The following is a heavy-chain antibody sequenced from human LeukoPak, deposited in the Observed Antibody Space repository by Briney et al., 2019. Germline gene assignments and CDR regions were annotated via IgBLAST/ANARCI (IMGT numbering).Heavy chain of an antibody. J-gene: IGHJ4*02. Sequence: GGSLRLSCAASGFTFSSYGMHWVRQAPGKGLEWVAFIRYDGSNKYYADSVKGRFTISRDNSKNTLYLQMNSLRAEDTAVYYCAKDYDAMKVVVIDYWGQGTLVTVSS. CDR1: GFTFSSYG. V-gene: IGHV3-30*02. CDR3: AKDYDAMKVVVIDY. CDR2: IRYDGSNK. D-gene: IGHD3-22*01.